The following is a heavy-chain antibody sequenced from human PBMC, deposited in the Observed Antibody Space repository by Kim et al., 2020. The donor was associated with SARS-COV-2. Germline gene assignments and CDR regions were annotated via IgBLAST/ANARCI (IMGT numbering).Heavy chain of an antibody. CDR3: STATTLVRGVIEDH. D-gene: IGHD3-10*01. Sequence: ASVKFSCKTSGDTFTKYYMQWVRQAPGQGLEWMGIINPSASSASYAQKFQGRLTMTRDTSTGTVYMELSGLKSEDTATYYCSTATTLVRGVIEDHWGQGTLVMVSS. CDR1: GDTFTKYY. V-gene: IGHV1-46*03. J-gene: IGHJ4*02. CDR2: INPSASSA.